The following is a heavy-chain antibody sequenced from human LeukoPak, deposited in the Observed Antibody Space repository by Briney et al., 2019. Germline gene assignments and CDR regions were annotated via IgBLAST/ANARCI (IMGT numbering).Heavy chain of an antibody. CDR1: GGSISSSSYY. J-gene: IGHJ4*02. CDR2: ICYSGST. Sequence: PSETLSLTCTVSGGSISSSSYYWGWIRQPPGKGLEWIGSICYSGSTYYNPSLKSRVTISVDMSKNQFSLKLTSVTAADTAIYYCARVTTGTVDYWGQGTLVTVSA. V-gene: IGHV4-39*07. D-gene: IGHD1-1*01. CDR3: ARVTTGTVDY.